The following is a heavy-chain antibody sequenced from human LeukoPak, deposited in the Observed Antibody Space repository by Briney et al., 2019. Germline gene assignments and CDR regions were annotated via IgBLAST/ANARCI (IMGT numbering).Heavy chain of an antibody. CDR2: ISGSGDGA. CDR1: GFTFSTYA. CDR3: AKGYIQLWWFDY. J-gene: IGHJ4*02. V-gene: IGHV3-23*01. Sequence: PGGSLRLSYAASGFTFSTYAMSWVRQAPGKGLQWVSLISGSGDGAHYADSVKGRFTISRDNSKNTVYLQMTNLRAKDTAVYYCAKGYIQLWWFDYWGQGTLVTVSS. D-gene: IGHD2-21*01.